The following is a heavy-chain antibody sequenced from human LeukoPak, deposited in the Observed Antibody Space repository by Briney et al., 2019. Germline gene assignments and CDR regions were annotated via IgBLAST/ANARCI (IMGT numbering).Heavy chain of an antibody. CDR3: ARVPQLGYFDY. D-gene: IGHD3-10*01. V-gene: IGHV3-21*01. Sequence: AGGSLRLSCAASGFTFSSYSINWVRQAPGKGLEWVSSISSSSSYIYYADSVKGRFTISRDNAKNSLYLQMNSLRAEDTAVYYCARVPQLGYFDYWGQGTLVTVSS. CDR2: ISSSSSYI. CDR1: GFTFSSYS. J-gene: IGHJ4*02.